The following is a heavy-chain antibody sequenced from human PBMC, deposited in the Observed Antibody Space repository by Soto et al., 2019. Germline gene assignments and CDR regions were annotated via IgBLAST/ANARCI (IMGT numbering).Heavy chain of an antibody. V-gene: IGHV3-30*18. CDR3: AKGWDRGVYSYGSDY. D-gene: IGHD5-18*01. J-gene: IGHJ4*02. CDR1: GFTFSSSG. CDR2: ISYDGSNK. Sequence: QPGGSLRLSCAASGFTFSSSGMHWVRQAPGKGLEWVAVISYDGSNKYYADSVKGRFTISRDNSKNTLYLQMNSLRAEDTAVYYCAKGWDRGVYSYGSDYWGQGTLVTVSS.